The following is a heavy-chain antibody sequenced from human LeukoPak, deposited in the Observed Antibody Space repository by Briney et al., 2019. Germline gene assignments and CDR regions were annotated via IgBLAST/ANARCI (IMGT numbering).Heavy chain of an antibody. D-gene: IGHD6-19*01. CDR3: ARESESSGFDY. V-gene: IGHV3-11*06. J-gene: IGHJ4*02. Sequence: GGSVRLSCAASGFTFSDYYMSWVRQAPGKGVEWFSYINSSSSYTNYADSVKGRFTISSDNAKNSLYLQMNSLIAEDTAVYYCARESESSGFDYWGQGTLVTVSS. CDR2: INSSSSYT. CDR1: GFTFSDYY.